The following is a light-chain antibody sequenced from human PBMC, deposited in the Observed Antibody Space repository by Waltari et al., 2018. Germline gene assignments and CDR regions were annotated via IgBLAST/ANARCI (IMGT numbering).Light chain of an antibody. Sequence: SALPQPPSASGSLWQSVPLSCSVTSSYVVGYGYVSWYQQHPGKAPKLLIYEVTNRPSGVSDRFYGSKSGNTASLTVSALRSEDEAVYYCSSYVASKVVFGGGTRLTVL. CDR1: SSYVVGYGY. CDR3: SSYVASKVV. J-gene: IGLJ2*01. CDR2: EVT. V-gene: IGLV2-8*01.